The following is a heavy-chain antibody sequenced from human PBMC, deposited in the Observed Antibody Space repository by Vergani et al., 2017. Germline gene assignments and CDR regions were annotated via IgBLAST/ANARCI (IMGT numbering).Heavy chain of an antibody. Sequence: QVQVVQSGAEVKKSGASVKVSCKTSGYTFSNYYMHWVRQAPGQGLEWMGIINPSGGHTNYAQKFQGRVTMTRDTSTSTVYMELRSLRSEDTAIYYCAGGDYGILTGYRYWGQGALVA. V-gene: IGHV1-46*03. CDR2: INPSGGHT. J-gene: IGHJ4*02. CDR1: GYTFSNYY. CDR3: AGGDYGILTGYRY. D-gene: IGHD3-9*01.